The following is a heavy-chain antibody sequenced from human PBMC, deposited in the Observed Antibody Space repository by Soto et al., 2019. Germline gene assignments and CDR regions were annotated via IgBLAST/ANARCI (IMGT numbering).Heavy chain of an antibody. D-gene: IGHD6-6*01. Sequence: QLQLQESGPGLVKPSETLSLTCAVSGGSVSSGGNYWGWIRQSPGKGLEWIGSVHDTGTTHYNPSLTSRVTISVDTSKKQLALNVNSVTAADTAVYYCARGLSSPSAAGVWGQGTLVTVSS. CDR3: ARGLSSPSAAGV. V-gene: IGHV4-39*01. J-gene: IGHJ4*02. CDR1: GGSVSSGGNY. CDR2: VHDTGTT.